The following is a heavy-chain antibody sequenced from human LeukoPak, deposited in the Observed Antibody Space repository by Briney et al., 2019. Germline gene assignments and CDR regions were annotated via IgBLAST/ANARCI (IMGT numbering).Heavy chain of an antibody. CDR1: GDSVSSISAA. CDR3: ARERIDAFDI. J-gene: IGHJ3*02. Sequence: SQTLSLTCAISGDSVSSISAAWNCVRQSPSRGLEWLGRTYYRSKWYNDYAVSVKSRITMNPDTSKNQLSLQLNSVTPEDTAVYYCARERIDAFDIWGQGTMVIVSS. CDR2: TYYRSKWYN. D-gene: IGHD2-15*01. V-gene: IGHV6-1*01.